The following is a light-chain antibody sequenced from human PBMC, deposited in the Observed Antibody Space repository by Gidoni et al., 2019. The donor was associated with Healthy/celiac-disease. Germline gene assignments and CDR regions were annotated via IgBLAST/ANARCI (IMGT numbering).Light chain of an antibody. Sequence: QSVLTQPPSVSGAPGQSATISCTGSSPNIGAGYDVHWYQQLPGTAPKLLIYGNSNRPSGAPDRFSGSNSCTSASLAITGLLADDEADYYCQSYDSSLRGVVFDGGTTLTVL. CDR3: QSYDSSLRGVV. V-gene: IGLV1-40*01. CDR1: SPNIGAGYD. J-gene: IGLJ2*01. CDR2: GNS.